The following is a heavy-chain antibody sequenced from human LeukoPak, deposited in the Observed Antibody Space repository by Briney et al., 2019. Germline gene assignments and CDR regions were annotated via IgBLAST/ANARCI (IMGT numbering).Heavy chain of an antibody. CDR3: ARVSSVVVPAAMNYYYYYYMDV. V-gene: IGHV1-69*01. CDR1: GGTFSSYA. Sequence: ASVKVSCKASGGTFSSYAISWVRQAPGQGLEWMGGIIPIFGTANYAQKFQGRVTITADESTSTAYMELSSLRSEDTAVYYCARVSSVVVPAAMNYYYYYYMDVWGKGTTVTVPS. J-gene: IGHJ6*03. D-gene: IGHD2-2*01. CDR2: IIPIFGTA.